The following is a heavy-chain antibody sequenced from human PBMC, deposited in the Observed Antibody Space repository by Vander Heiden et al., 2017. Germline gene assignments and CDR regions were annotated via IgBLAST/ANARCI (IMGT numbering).Heavy chain of an antibody. V-gene: IGHV4-39*01. CDR1: GGSISRSSYY. J-gene: IGHJ5*02. D-gene: IGHD6-19*01. CDR2: IYYSGST. CDR3: ARHLGSGWPNNWFDP. Sequence: QLQLQESGPGLVKPSETLSFSCTVSGGSISRSSYYWGWIRQPPGKGLEWIGSIYYSGSTYYNPSLKGRGTISVDTSKNQFSLKLSSVTAADTAVYYCARHLGSGWPNNWFDPWGQGTLVTVSS.